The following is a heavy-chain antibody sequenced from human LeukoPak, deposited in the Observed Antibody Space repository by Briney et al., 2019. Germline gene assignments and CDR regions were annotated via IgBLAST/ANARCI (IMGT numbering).Heavy chain of an antibody. J-gene: IGHJ6*02. CDR3: ARVLIWFGELFSGMDV. Sequence: GGSLRLSCAASGFTFSSYGMHWVRQAPGKGLEWVAVIWYDGTNKYYADSVKGRFTISRDNSKNTLYLQMNSLRAEDTAVYYCARVLIWFGELFSGMDVWGQGTTVTVSS. D-gene: IGHD3-10*01. CDR1: GFTFSSYG. V-gene: IGHV3-33*01. CDR2: IWYDGTNK.